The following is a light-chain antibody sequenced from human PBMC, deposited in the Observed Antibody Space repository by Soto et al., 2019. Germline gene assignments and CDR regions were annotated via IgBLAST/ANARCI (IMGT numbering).Light chain of an antibody. J-gene: IGKJ3*01. CDR3: HQYSSTPFT. CDR2: WAS. Sequence: DIVMTQSPDSLAVSLGERATINCKSSQSVLYSPNNKNYLAWYQQKPGQPPKLLIYWASTRESGVPARFSGRGSGTDFTPTISSLQAEDVAVYYCHQYSSTPFTFGPGTKVDIK. CDR1: QSVLYSPNNKNY. V-gene: IGKV4-1*01.